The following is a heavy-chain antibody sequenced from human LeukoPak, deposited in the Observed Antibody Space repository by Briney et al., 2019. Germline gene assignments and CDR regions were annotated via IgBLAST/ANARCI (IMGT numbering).Heavy chain of an antibody. D-gene: IGHD3-9*01. Sequence: ASVKVSCKASGYTFTSYGISWVRQAPGQGLEWMGWISAYNGNTNYAQKLQGRVTMTTDTSTSTAYMELRSLRSDDTAVYYCARASNYDILTGHSDTSLFGYWGQGTLVTVSS. CDR1: GYTFTSYG. CDR2: ISAYNGNT. V-gene: IGHV1-18*01. J-gene: IGHJ4*02. CDR3: ARASNYDILTGHSDTSLFGY.